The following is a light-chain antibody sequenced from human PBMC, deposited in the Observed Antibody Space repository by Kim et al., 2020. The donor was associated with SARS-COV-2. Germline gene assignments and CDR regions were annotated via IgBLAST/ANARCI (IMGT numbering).Light chain of an antibody. CDR1: QTISSY. V-gene: IGKV1-9*01. CDR3: QHLNSSPFS. Sequence: ASVGDIITITCRASQTISSYLAWYQQKPRKAPKLLIYAASTLQSGVPSRFSGSRSGTEFTLTITSLQPEDFATYYCQHLNSSPFSFGPGTKVDIK. CDR2: AAS. J-gene: IGKJ3*01.